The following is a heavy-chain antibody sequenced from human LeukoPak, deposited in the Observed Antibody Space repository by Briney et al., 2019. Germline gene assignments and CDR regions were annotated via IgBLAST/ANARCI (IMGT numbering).Heavy chain of an antibody. CDR3: SRQERWERPMFFDY. CDR2: IYYSGYT. Sequence: SGTLSLTCTFSGGSISTYYWSWIRQPPGKGLEWIGYIYYSGYTNYNPSLKSRVTISIDTSKNQFSLKLSSVTAADTAVYYCSRQERWERPMFFDYWGQGTLVTVSS. V-gene: IGHV4-59*08. J-gene: IGHJ4*02. D-gene: IGHD1-26*01. CDR1: GGSISTYY.